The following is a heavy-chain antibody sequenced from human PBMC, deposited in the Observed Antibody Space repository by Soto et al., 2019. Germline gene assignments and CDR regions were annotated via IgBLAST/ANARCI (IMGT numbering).Heavy chain of an antibody. CDR3: AKDTYYFDSSGYYVFDS. J-gene: IGHJ4*02. V-gene: IGHV3-30*18. Sequence: QVQLVESGGGVVQPGRSLRLSCAASGFTFSSYGIHWVRQAPGKGLEWVAVISYDEGNKHYADSVQGRFTISRDNSKNTLYLQMNSLRAEDTAVYYCAKDTYYFDSSGYYVFDSWGQGTLVTVSS. CDR2: ISYDEGNK. CDR1: GFTFSSYG. D-gene: IGHD3-22*01.